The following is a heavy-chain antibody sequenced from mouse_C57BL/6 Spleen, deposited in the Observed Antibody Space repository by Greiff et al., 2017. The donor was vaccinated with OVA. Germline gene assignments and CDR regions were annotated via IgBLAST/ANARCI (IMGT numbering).Heavy chain of an antibody. CDR2: ISNLAYSI. V-gene: IGHV5-15*01. CDR3: ARSDGLAWFGY. D-gene: IGHD2-3*01. J-gene: IGHJ3*01. Sequence: EVKLVESGGGLVQPGGSLKLSCAASGFTFSDYGMAWVRQAPRKGPEWVAFISNLAYSIYYADTVTGRFPISRENAKNTLYLEMSSLRSEDTAMDYCARSDGLAWFGYWGQGTLVTVSA. CDR1: GFTFSDYG.